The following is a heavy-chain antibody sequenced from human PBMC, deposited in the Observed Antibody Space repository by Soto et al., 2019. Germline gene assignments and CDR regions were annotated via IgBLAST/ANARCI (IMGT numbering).Heavy chain of an antibody. CDR1: GYTFTSYW. D-gene: IGHD2-15*01. Sequence: LGESLNISCKGSGYTFTSYWIGWVRQMPGEGLEWLGVIYPGDSDTRYSPSFQGQVTISADKSINTAYLQWGSLKASDSALYYCARSAGNAGPFSEYWGQGTLVTVSS. V-gene: IGHV5-51*01. CDR2: IYPGDSDT. J-gene: IGHJ4*02. CDR3: ARSAGNAGPFSEY.